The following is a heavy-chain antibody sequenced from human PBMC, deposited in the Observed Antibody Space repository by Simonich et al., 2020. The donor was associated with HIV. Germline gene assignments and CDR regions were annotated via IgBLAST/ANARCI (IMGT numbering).Heavy chain of an antibody. V-gene: IGHV4-34*01. D-gene: IGHD3-22*01. J-gene: IGHJ1*01. Sequence: QVQLQQWGAGLLKPSETLSLTCAVYGGSFSGYCWTWIRQPPGKGLEWIGEINHSGRPNYNPSLKSRVTISVDTSKNQFSLKLSSVTAADTAVYYCARGYYYDSSGYYQPAEYFQHWGQGTLVTVSS. CDR2: INHSGRP. CDR1: GGSFSGYC. CDR3: ARGYYYDSSGYYQPAEYFQH.